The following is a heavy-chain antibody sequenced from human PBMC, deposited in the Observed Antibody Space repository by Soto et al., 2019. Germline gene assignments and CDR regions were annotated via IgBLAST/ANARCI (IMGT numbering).Heavy chain of an antibody. CDR3: AKEALSSAWSGDRKYYFDY. V-gene: IGHV3-9*01. CDR1: GFTFDDYA. D-gene: IGHD6-19*01. CDR2: ITWNSGSI. J-gene: IGHJ4*02. Sequence: PGGSLRLSCAASGFTFDDYAMHWVRQAPGKGLEWVSGITWNSGSIAYADSVKGRFTISRDNAKNSLYVQMNSLRVEDTALYYCAKEALSSAWSGDRKYYFDYWGQGTLVTVSS.